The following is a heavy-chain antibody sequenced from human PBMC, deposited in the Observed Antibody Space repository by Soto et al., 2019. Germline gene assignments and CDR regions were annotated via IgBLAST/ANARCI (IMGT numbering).Heavy chain of an antibody. D-gene: IGHD1-1*01. CDR1: GGSISSSSYY. Sequence: QLQLQESGPGLVKPSETLSLTCTVSGGSISSSSYYWGWIRQPPGKGLEWIGSIYYSGSTYYNPSLKSRVTISVDTSKNQFSLKLSSVTAADTAVYYCARHRNWNDENWFDPWGQGTLVTVSS. CDR2: IYYSGST. V-gene: IGHV4-39*01. J-gene: IGHJ5*02. CDR3: ARHRNWNDENWFDP.